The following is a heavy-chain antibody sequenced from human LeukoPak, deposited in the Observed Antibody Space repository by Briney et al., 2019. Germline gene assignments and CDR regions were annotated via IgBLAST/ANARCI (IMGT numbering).Heavy chain of an antibody. J-gene: IGHJ4*02. CDR2: ISAYNGNT. CDR1: GYTSTSYG. CDR3: ARGWVGATTLFDH. D-gene: IGHD1-26*01. V-gene: IGHV1-18*01. Sequence: GASVKVSRAASGYTSTSYGMGWVRQAPGQGLEWMGWISAYNGNTNYAQKLQGRVTITTDTSTSTAYMELRSLRSDDTAVYYCARGWVGATTLFDHWGQGTLVTVSS.